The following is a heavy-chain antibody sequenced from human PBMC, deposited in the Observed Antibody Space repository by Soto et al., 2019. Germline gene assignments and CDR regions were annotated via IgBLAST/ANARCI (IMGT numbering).Heavy chain of an antibody. D-gene: IGHD2-8*01. CDR2: ISGSGGST. CDR3: AHPRGYGVFDAYDI. CDR1: GFTFSTYA. Sequence: GGSLRLSCTASGFTFSTYAMSWVRQAPGKGLEWVSAISGSGGSTYYADSVQGRFTVSRDNYMNMLYLQMNSLRIEDTAVYYCAHPRGYGVFDAYDIWGQGTMVTVS. J-gene: IGHJ3*02. V-gene: IGHV3-23*01.